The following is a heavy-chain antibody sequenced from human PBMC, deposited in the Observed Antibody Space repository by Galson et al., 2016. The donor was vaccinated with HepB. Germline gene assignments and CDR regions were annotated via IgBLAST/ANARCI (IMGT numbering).Heavy chain of an antibody. CDR2: ISGSSSHI. V-gene: IGHV3-21*01. CDR1: GFTFSSYR. D-gene: IGHD3-22*01. J-gene: IGHJ4*02. Sequence: SLRLSCAASGFTFSSYRMNWVRQAPGKGLEWVSTISGSSSHIYYADSVKGRFTISRDNAKNSLYLQMNSLRAEDTAVYYCVSSGYYYDSSGDKVATDNWGQGTQVTVSS. CDR3: VSSGYYYDSSGDKVATDN.